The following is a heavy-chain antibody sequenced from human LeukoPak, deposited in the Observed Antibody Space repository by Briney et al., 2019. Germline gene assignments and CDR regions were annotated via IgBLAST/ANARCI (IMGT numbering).Heavy chain of an antibody. D-gene: IGHD5-24*01. CDR2: IYYSGST. CDR1: GGSISNYY. V-gene: IGHV4-59*01. Sequence: SETLSLTCTVSGGSISNYYWSWIRQPPGKGLEWIGYIYYSGSTNYNPSLKNRVTISVDTSKNQFSLKLSSVTAADTAVYYCARDGRDGYNYLDSWFDPWGQGTLVTVSS. CDR3: ARDGRDGYNYLDSWFDP. J-gene: IGHJ5*02.